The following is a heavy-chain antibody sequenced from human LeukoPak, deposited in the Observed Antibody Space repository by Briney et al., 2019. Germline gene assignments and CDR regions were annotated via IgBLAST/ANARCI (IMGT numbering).Heavy chain of an antibody. D-gene: IGHD3-10*01. CDR3: ASYLSGSFDY. V-gene: IGHV1-46*01. CDR2: INPSGGST. CDR1: GYTFTSYY. J-gene: IGHJ4*02. Sequence: ASVKVSCKASGYTFTSYYMHWVRQAPGQGLEWMGIINPSGGSTSYAQKFQGRVTMTRDTSTSTAYMELRSLRSDDTAVYYCASYLSGSFDYWGQGTLVTVSS.